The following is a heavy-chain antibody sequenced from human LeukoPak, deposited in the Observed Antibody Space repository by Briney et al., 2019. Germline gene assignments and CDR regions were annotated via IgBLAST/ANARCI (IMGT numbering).Heavy chain of an antibody. CDR2: INPNSGGT. V-gene: IGHV1-2*02. CDR1: GYTFTGYY. D-gene: IGHD3-10*01. CDR3: ARLESPWPILWLY. J-gene: IGHJ4*02. Sequence: ASVKVSCKASGYTFTGYYMHWVRQAPGQGLEWMGWINPNSGGTNYAQKFQGRVTMTRDTSISTAYMELSRLRSDDTAVYYCARLESPWPILWLYWGQGTLVTVSS.